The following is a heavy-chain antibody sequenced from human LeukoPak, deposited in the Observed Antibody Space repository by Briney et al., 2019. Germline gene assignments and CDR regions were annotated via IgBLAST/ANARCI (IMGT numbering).Heavy chain of an antibody. D-gene: IGHD3-22*01. CDR1: GYTFTSYA. CDR2: INTNTGNP. J-gene: IGHJ5*02. CDR3: ARGLRMIVGFRVSRFDP. Sequence: ASVKVSCKASGYTFTSYAMNWVRQAPGQGLEWMGWINTNTGNPTYAQGFTGRFVFSLDTSVSTAYLQISSLKAEDTAVYYCARGLRMIVGFRVSRFDPWGQGTLVTVSS. V-gene: IGHV7-4-1*02.